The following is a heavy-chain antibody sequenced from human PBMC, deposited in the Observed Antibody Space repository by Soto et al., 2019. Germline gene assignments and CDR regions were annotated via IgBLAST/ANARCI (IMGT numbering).Heavy chain of an antibody. V-gene: IGHV1-18*01. CDR1: GYTYSSYA. CDR3: ARTGPPVDY. Sequence: QVQLVQYGAEVKKPGASVKVSCKASGYTYSSYAISWVRQAPGQGLEWMGWIITYNGNTNYAQKLQGRVTMTTDTSTTTAYMDLRSLRSDDTAVYYCARTGPPVDYWGQGTLVTVSS. CDR2: IITYNGNT. J-gene: IGHJ4*02.